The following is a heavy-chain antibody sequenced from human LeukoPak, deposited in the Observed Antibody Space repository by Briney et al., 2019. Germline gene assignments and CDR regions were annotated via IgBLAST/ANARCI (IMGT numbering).Heavy chain of an antibody. V-gene: IGHV3-23*01. CDR1: GFTFSNYA. CDR3: AKGPVSAIVGATTLDY. D-gene: IGHD1-26*01. CDR2: ISGSTGST. Sequence: PGGSLRLSRAASGFTFSNYAMNCVRQAPGKGLEWVSLISGSTGSTYYADAVKGRFSISRDHSNNTVYMQMHSLRVEDTAAYYCAKGPVSAIVGATTLDYWGQGTLVTVSS. J-gene: IGHJ4*02.